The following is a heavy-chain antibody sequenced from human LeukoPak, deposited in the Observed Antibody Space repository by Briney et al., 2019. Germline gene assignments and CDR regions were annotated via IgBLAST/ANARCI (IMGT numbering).Heavy chain of an antibody. CDR2: IIPIFGTA. CDR1: GGTFSSYA. CDR3: ARDPGSFLSGSGWLNWFEP. V-gene: IGHV1-69*05. Sequence: ASVKVSCKASGGTFSSYAISWVRQAPGQGLEWMGGIIPIFGTANYAQKFQGRVTMTTDTSTSTAYMELRRLRSDDTAVYYCARDPGSFLSGSGWLNWFEPWGQGTLLTVSS. D-gene: IGHD6-19*01. J-gene: IGHJ5*02.